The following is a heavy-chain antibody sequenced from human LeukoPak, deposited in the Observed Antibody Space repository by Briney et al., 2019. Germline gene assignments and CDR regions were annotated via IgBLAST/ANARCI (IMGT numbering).Heavy chain of an antibody. CDR3: ATDDVTTGTKTALGY. D-gene: IGHD1-1*01. J-gene: IGHJ4*02. CDR2: IVVGSGNT. V-gene: IGHV1-58*01. Sequence: SVKVSFKASGFTFTSSAVQWVRQARGQGLEWIGWIVVGSGNTNYAQKFQERVTINRDMSTSTAYMELSSLRSEDTAVYYCATDDVTTGTKTALGYWGQGTLVTVSS. CDR1: GFTFTSSA.